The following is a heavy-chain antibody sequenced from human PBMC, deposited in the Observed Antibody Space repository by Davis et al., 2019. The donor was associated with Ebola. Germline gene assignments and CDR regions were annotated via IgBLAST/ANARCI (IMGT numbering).Heavy chain of an antibody. CDR3: TKAGMGNLPYFDH. Sequence: PGGSLRLSCAASGFTFSNYAISWVREVPGKGLEWVSTFSGLDGGTNYADSVRGRFAISRDNSKRTVSLQMHSLEVDDTAIYYCTKAGMGNLPYFDHWGQGSLVTVSS. V-gene: IGHV3-23*01. CDR1: GFTFSNYA. J-gene: IGHJ4*02. D-gene: IGHD1-14*01. CDR2: FSGLDGGT.